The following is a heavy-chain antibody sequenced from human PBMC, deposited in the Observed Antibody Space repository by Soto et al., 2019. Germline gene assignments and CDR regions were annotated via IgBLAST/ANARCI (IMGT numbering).Heavy chain of an antibody. D-gene: IGHD6-25*01. CDR2: IYPGDSDT. Sequence: PGESLKISCKGSGYNFPTYWIGWVRQMPGKGLEWMGIIYPGDSDTRYSPSFQGQVTISADKSIRTAYLQWNSLKASDTAMYYCVRDNGYSNFDDVFDIWGQGTMVTVSS. V-gene: IGHV5-51*01. CDR3: VRDNGYSNFDDVFDI. CDR1: GYNFPTYW. J-gene: IGHJ3*02.